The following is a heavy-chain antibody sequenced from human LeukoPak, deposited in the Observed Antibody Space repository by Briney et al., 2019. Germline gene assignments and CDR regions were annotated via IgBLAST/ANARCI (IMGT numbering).Heavy chain of an antibody. Sequence: GGSLRLSCAASGFTFSSYSMNRVRQAPGKGLEWVSSISSSSSYIYCADSVKGRFTISRDNAKNSLYLQMNSLRAEDTAVYYCARLVEDKGFDPWGQGTLVTVSS. CDR3: ARLVEDKGFDP. D-gene: IGHD1-26*01. J-gene: IGHJ5*02. V-gene: IGHV3-21*01. CDR2: ISSSSSYI. CDR1: GFTFSSYS.